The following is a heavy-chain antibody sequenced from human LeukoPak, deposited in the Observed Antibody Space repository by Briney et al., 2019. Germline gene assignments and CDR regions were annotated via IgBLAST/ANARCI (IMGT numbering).Heavy chain of an antibody. V-gene: IGHV3-23*01. CDR2: ISGSGDNR. Sequence: QPGGSLRLSCAASGFTFSSYAMSWVRQAPGKGLEWVSVISGSGDNRYYADSVKGRFTISRDNSKNTLYLQMNSLRPEDTAVYYCAKDGYSYGPVYYFDYWGQGTLVTVSS. J-gene: IGHJ4*02. CDR1: GFTFSSYA. CDR3: AKDGYSYGPVYYFDY. D-gene: IGHD5-18*01.